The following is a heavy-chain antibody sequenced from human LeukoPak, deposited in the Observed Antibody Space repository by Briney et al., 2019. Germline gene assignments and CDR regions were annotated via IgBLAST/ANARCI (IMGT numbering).Heavy chain of an antibody. CDR1: GGSFSSTTYY. V-gene: IGHV4-39*01. Sequence: SETLSLTCTVSGGSFSSTTYYWGWIRQPPGKGLEWIGSVYYSGSTYYNQSLKSRVTVSVDTSKNQFSLKLTSVTAADTAVYYCARQYYDSSGYYPWYFDYWGQGTLVTVSS. CDR2: VYYSGST. CDR3: ARQYYDSSGYYPWYFDY. J-gene: IGHJ4*02. D-gene: IGHD3-22*01.